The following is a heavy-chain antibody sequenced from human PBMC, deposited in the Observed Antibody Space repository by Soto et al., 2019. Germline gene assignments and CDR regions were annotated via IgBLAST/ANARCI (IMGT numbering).Heavy chain of an antibody. CDR3: ARGGWYNDY. CDR2: INHSGST. CDR1: GGSFSGYY. D-gene: IGHD1-20*01. Sequence: SETLSLTCAVYGGSFSGYYWSWIRQPPGKGLEWIGEINHSGSTNYNPSLKSRVTISVDTSNNQFSLKLTSVTAADTAVYYCARGGWYNDYWGQGALVTVSS. J-gene: IGHJ4*02. V-gene: IGHV4-34*01.